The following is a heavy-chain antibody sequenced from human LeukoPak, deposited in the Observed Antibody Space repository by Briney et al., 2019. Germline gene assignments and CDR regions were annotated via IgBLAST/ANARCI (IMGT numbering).Heavy chain of an antibody. CDR1: GYTFTSYG. V-gene: IGHV1-18*01. CDR3: ARDRSSSDY. Sequence: ASVNVSCTSSGYTFTSYGISCVRQAPGQGLEWMGWISAFNGNTNYAQKFQDRVTMTTDTSTSTVYMELRNLKSDDTAMYYCARDRSSSDYWGQGTLVTVSS. CDR2: ISAFNGNT. D-gene: IGHD6-13*01. J-gene: IGHJ4*02.